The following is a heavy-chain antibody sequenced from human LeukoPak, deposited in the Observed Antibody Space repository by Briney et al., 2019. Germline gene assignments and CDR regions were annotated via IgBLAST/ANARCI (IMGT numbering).Heavy chain of an antibody. J-gene: IGHJ6*02. CDR2: IRTKIEGETT. Sequence: PGGSLRLSCAASGFNFNYVWMNWVRQAPGKGLEWVGRIRTKIEGETTDYGAPAKGRFTISRDDSKTTLFLQMNSLMTADSAVYYCTTERNWELLRPYGLDIWGQGTTVIVSS. V-gene: IGHV3-15*01. CDR1: GFNFNYVW. CDR3: TTERNWELLRPYGLDI. D-gene: IGHD7-27*01.